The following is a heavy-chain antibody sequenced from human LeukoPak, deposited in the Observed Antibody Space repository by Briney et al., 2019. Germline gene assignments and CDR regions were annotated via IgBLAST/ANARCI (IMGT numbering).Heavy chain of an antibody. CDR3: ARGKLGGGLTPGYFQH. Sequence: SETLSLTCTVSGGSISSSSYYWGWIRQPPGKGLEWIGSIYYSGSTNYNPSLKSRVTISVDTSKNQFPLKLSSVTAADTAVYYCARGKLGGGLTPGYFQHWGQGTLVTVSS. J-gene: IGHJ1*01. V-gene: IGHV4-39*06. CDR2: IYYSGST. CDR1: GGSISSSSYY. D-gene: IGHD3/OR15-3a*01.